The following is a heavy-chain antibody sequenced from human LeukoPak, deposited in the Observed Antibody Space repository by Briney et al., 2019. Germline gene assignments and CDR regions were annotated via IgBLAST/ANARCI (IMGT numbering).Heavy chain of an antibody. CDR2: ISNNGGNT. V-gene: IGHV3-23*01. D-gene: IGHD3-10*01. CDR3: ARALLYFGGGTLAIDY. CDR1: GFTFSSYA. J-gene: IGHJ4*02. Sequence: GGSLRLSCAASGFTFSSYAMTWVRQAPGKGLEWVSTISNNGGNTYYADSVKGRFTISRDISKNTLFLQMNSLRAEDTAIYYCARALLYFGGGTLAIDYWGQGTLVTVSS.